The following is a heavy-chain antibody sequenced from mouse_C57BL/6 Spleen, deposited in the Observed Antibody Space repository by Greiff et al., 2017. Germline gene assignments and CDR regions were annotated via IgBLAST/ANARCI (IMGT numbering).Heavy chain of an antibody. CDR3: TGLSYYYGSARYFDY. CDR2: IRLKSDNYAT. J-gene: IGHJ2*01. V-gene: IGHV6-3*01. CDR1: GFTFSNYW. D-gene: IGHD1-1*01. Sequence: DVKLQESGGGLVQPGGSMKLSCVASGFTFSNYWMNCVRPSPEKGLEWVAQIRLKSDNYATHYAESVKGRFTISRDDSKSSVYLQMNNLRAEDTGIYYRTGLSYYYGSARYFDYWGQGTTLTVSS.